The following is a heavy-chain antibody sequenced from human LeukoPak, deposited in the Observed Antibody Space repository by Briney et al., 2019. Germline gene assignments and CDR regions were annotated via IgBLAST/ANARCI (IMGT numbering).Heavy chain of an antibody. J-gene: IGHJ4*02. CDR3: ATYLSRYAFDY. D-gene: IGHD1-1*01. Sequence: SETLSLTCTVSGGSISNYYWSWLRQPAGKGLEWIGRIFTSGSTNYNPSLKSRITMSVDTSKNQFSLKLNSVTAADTAVYYCATYLSRYAFDYWGQGSLVTVSS. CDR2: IFTSGST. V-gene: IGHV4-4*07. CDR1: GGSISNYY.